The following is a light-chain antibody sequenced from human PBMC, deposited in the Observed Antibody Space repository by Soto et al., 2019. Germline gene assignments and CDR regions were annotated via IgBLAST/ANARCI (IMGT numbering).Light chain of an antibody. Sequence: IHMTQPPSSLSASVGDRVAIACRASQDIRNTLAWYQQKPGEAPKLLIFAASNLQSGVPSRFSGSGSVTDFTLAITGLQPEDFATYYCLQYYNFSWTFGQGTKVDIK. CDR3: LQYYNFSWT. J-gene: IGKJ1*01. V-gene: IGKV1-6*01. CDR2: AAS. CDR1: QDIRNT.